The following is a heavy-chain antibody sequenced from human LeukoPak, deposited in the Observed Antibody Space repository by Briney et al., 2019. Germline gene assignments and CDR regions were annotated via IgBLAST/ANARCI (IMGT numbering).Heavy chain of an antibody. CDR2: IYHSGST. CDR3: AREISGSYAALLGY. CDR1: GYSISSGYY. D-gene: IGHD1-26*01. V-gene: IGHV4-38-2*02. J-gene: IGHJ4*02. Sequence: SETLSLTCTVSGYSISSGYYWGWIRQPPGKGLEWIGSIYHSGSTYYNPSLKSRVTISVDTSKNQFSLKLSSVTAADTAVYYCAREISGSYAALLGYWGQGTLVTVSS.